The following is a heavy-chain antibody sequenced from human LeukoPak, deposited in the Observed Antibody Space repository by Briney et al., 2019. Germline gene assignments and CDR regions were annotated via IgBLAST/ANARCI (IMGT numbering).Heavy chain of an antibody. CDR3: AKDRTLVVTKYYFDY. J-gene: IGHJ4*02. Sequence: GGSLRLSCAASGFTFDDYAMHWVRQAPGKGLEWVSGISWNSGSIGYADSVKGRFTISRDNAKNSLYLHMNSLRAEDTALYYCAKDRTLVVTKYYFDYWGQGTLVTVSS. D-gene: IGHD2-15*01. CDR1: GFTFDDYA. V-gene: IGHV3-9*01. CDR2: ISWNSGSI.